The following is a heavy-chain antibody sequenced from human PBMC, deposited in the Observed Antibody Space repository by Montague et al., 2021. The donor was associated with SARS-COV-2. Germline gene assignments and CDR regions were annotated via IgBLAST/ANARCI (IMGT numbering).Heavy chain of an antibody. CDR3: ARQRRGGLVSTPRFFDY. V-gene: IGHV4-39*01. J-gene: IGHJ4*02. CDR2: IYYSGST. D-gene: IGHD6-19*01. CDR1: GGSISSSSYY. Sequence: SETLSLTCTVSGGSISSSSYYWGWIRQPPGKGLEWIGSIYYSGSTYYXPSLKSRVTMSVDTSKNQFSLKLSSVTAADTAVYYCARQRRGGLVSTPRFFDYWGQGTLVTVSS.